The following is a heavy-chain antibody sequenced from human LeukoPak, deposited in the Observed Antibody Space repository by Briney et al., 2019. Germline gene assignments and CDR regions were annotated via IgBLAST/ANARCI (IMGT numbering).Heavy chain of an antibody. D-gene: IGHD2-2*01. CDR1: GFTFSSHA. CDR2: LSDSGSRT. CDR3: AKGKGSTSCYDY. J-gene: IGHJ4*02. Sequence: PGGSLRLSCAASGFTFSSHAMSWVRQAPGKGLEWVSALSDSGSRTYYADSVKGRFTISRDNSKNTVYLQMNSLRAEDTAVYYCAKGKGSTSCYDYCGQGILVTVSS. V-gene: IGHV3-23*01.